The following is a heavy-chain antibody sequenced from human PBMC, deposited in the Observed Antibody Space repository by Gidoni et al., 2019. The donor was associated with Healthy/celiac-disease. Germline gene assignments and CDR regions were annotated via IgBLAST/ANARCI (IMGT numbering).Heavy chain of an antibody. CDR2: INHSGST. CDR3: ASAGDYDAFDI. J-gene: IGHJ3*02. CDR1: GGSFSGYY. D-gene: IGHD4-17*01. Sequence: QVQLQQWGAGLLKPSETLSLTCAVYGGSFSGYYWSWIRQPPGKGLEWIGEINHSGSTNYNPSLKSRVTISVDTSKNQFSLKLSSVTAADTAVYYCASAGDYDAFDIWGQGTMVTVSS. V-gene: IGHV4-34*01.